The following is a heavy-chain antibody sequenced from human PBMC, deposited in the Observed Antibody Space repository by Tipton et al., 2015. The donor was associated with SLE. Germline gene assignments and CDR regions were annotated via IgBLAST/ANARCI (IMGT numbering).Heavy chain of an antibody. CDR2: ISSSSSYI. Sequence: SLRLSCAASGFTFSSYSMNWVRQAPGKGLEWVSSISSSSSYIYYADSVKGRFTISRDNANNSLYLQMNSLRAEEPAVYYCARGGLSPSAIAVAGSASDYWGQGTLVTVSS. CDR1: GFTFSSYS. D-gene: IGHD6-19*01. J-gene: IGHJ4*02. V-gene: IGHV3-21*01. CDR3: ARGGLSPSAIAVAGSASDY.